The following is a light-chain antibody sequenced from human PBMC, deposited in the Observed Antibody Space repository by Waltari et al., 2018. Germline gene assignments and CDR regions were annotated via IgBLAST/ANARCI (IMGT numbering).Light chain of an antibody. Sequence: DIQMTQSPSTLSASVGDRVTITCRASQSISDWLALYQQKPGKAPKLLIYKASSLERGVPSRFSGSGSGTEFTLSISSLQPDDFATYYCQQYNPYSYTFGQGTKLESK. V-gene: IGKV1-5*03. CDR2: KAS. J-gene: IGKJ2*01. CDR3: QQYNPYSYT. CDR1: QSISDW.